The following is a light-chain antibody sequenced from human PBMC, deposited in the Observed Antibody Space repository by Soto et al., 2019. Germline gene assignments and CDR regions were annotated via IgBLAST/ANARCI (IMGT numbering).Light chain of an antibody. CDR1: KFNVGGNN. J-gene: IGLJ1*01. V-gene: IGLV1-44*01. CDR3: AAWDYSLNGYV. CDR2: TNN. Sequence: QSVLTQPPSASGSPGQRVSITCSGSKFNVGGNNVHWYQQLPGMAPKLLIHTNNHRPSGVPDRFSGSKSGTTASLAIGGLQSVDEADYYCAAWDYSLNGYVFGTGTKLTVL.